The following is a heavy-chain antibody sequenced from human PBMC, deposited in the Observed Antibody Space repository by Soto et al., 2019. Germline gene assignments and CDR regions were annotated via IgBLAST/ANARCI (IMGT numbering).Heavy chain of an antibody. V-gene: IGHV1-45*02. CDR2: ITPFHGNT. D-gene: IGHD3-10*01. CDR1: GYTFTCRY. J-gene: IGHJ6*03. Sequence: SVKVSCKASGYTFTCRYLHWVRQAPGQALEWMGWITPFHGNTNYAQKFQDRVTITTDKSTSTAYMELSSLRSEDTAVYYCAGYGSGSYKYYYYYMDVWGKGTSVTVSS. CDR3: AGYGSGSYKYYYYYMDV.